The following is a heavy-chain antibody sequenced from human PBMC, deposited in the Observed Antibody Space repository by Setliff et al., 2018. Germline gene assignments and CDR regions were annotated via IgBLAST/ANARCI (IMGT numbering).Heavy chain of an antibody. CDR1: GYTLTELS. J-gene: IGHJ5*02. CDR3: ARSVHGDYVRLRQNNWLDP. D-gene: IGHD4-17*01. Sequence: ASVKVSCKVSGYTLTELSMHWVRQAPGKGLEWMGGFDPEDGETIYAQKFQGRVTMTEDTSTDTAYMELSSLRSDDTAMYYCARSVHGDYVRLRQNNWLDPWGQGTLVTVSS. CDR2: FDPEDGET. V-gene: IGHV1-24*01.